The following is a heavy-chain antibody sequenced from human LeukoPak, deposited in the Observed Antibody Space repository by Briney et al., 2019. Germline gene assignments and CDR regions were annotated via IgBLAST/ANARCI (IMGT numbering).Heavy chain of an antibody. CDR1: GFTFTSSA. CDR3: AATSRVPDYYYYYMDV. J-gene: IGHJ6*03. CDR2: IVVGSGNT. D-gene: IGHD2-2*01. Sequence: SVKVSCKASGFTFTSSAMQWVRQARGQRLEWIGWIVVGSGNTNYAQKFQESVTITRDMSTSTAYMELSSLRSEDTAVYYCAATSRVPDYYYYYMDVWGKGTTVTISS. V-gene: IGHV1-58*02.